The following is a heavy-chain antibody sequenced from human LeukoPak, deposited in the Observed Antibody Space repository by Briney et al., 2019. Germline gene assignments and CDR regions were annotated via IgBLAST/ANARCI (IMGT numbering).Heavy chain of an antibody. J-gene: IGHJ4*02. CDR2: ISYDGSNK. Sequence: GRSLRLSCAASGFTFSSYAMHWVRQAPGKGLEWVAVISYDGSNKYYADSEKGRFTISRDNSKNTLYLQMNSLRAEDTAVYYCAREGTMIVVVIPLDYWGQGTLVTVSS. D-gene: IGHD3-22*01. CDR3: AREGTMIVVVIPLDY. CDR1: GFTFSSYA. V-gene: IGHV3-30*04.